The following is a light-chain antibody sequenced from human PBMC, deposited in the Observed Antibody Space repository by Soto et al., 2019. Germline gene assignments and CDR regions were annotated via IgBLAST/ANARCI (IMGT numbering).Light chain of an antibody. CDR3: ATWDDSLSGVL. CDR2: RDD. V-gene: IGLV1-47*01. J-gene: IGLJ3*02. Sequence: QSVLTQPPSASGTPGQRVTISCSGSSSNIGSNFAYWYQHLPGTAPKLLVYRDDQRPSGVPDRFSGSQSGTTASLAISGLRSEDEADYYCATWDDSLSGVLFGGGTKLTVL. CDR1: SSNIGSNF.